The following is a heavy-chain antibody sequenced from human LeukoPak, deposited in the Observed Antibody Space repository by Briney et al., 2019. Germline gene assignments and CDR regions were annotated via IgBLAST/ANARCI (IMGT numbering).Heavy chain of an antibody. CDR3: ARTPDTAMDLDY. CDR2: IYYSGST. D-gene: IGHD5-18*01. CDR1: GXSISSSSYY. Sequence: PSETLSLTCTVSGXSISSSSYYWGWIRQPPGKGLEWIGSIYYSGSTYYNPSLKSRVTISVDTSKNQFSLKLSSVTAADTAVYYCARTPDTAMDLDYWGQGTLVTVSS. J-gene: IGHJ4*02. V-gene: IGHV4-39*01.